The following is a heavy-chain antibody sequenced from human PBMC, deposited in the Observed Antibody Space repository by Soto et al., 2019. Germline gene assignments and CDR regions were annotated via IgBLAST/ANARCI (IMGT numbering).Heavy chain of an antibody. CDR1: VGSISSGGYY. J-gene: IGHJ4*02. Sequence: QVQLQESGPGLVKPSQTLSLTCTVSVGSISSGGYYWSWLRQHPGKGLELIGYIYYSGSTYYNPSLKSRVTISVDTSKTQFSLKLSSVTAAETAVYYCARGDIVVVRAAYSYTFDYWGQGTLVTVSS. CDR2: IYYSGST. V-gene: IGHV4-31*03. CDR3: ARGDIVVVRAAYSYTFDY. D-gene: IGHD2-15*01.